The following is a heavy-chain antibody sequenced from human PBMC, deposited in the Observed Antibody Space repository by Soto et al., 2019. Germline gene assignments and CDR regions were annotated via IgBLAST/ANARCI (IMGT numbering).Heavy chain of an antibody. V-gene: IGHV1-69*01. D-gene: IGHD2-2*01. J-gene: IGHJ6*02. CDR2: IIPISGTA. CDR1: GGTFSSYA. Sequence: QVQLVQSGAEVKKPGSSVKVSCKASGGTFSSYAISWVRQAPGQGLEWMGGIIPISGTANDARKFQGRVTITADESTSTAYMELSSLRSEDTAVYYWARSQGSSTSLEIYYYYYYGMDVWGQGTTVTVSS. CDR3: ARSQGSSTSLEIYYYYYYGMDV.